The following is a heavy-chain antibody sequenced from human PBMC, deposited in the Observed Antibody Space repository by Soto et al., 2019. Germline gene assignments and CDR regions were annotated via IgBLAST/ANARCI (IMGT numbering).Heavy chain of an antibody. J-gene: IGHJ4*02. Sequence: PGESLKSSCAPSGSPFSSSWMHWSRQFPEKGLVWVSRINTDGSSTYYADSVKGRFTISRDNTKNTVYLKMNSLRAEDTAVYYCARGFSGTYSLDYWGQGTLVTVSS. CDR2: INTDGSST. V-gene: IGHV3-74*01. CDR1: GSPFSSSW. D-gene: IGHD1-26*01. CDR3: ARGFSGTYSLDY.